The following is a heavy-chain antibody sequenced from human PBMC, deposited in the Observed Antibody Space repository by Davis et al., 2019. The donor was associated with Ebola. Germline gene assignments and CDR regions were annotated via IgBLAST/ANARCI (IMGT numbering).Heavy chain of an antibody. Sequence: SETLSLTCAVYGGSFSGYYWSWIRQPPAPGLEWIGEINHSGSTNYNPSLKSRVTISVDTSKNQFSLKLSSVTAADTAVYYCARCSNYVRFDPWGQGTLVTVSS. CDR1: GGSFSGYY. D-gene: IGHD4-11*01. CDR2: INHSGST. V-gene: IGHV4-34*01. J-gene: IGHJ5*02. CDR3: ARCSNYVRFDP.